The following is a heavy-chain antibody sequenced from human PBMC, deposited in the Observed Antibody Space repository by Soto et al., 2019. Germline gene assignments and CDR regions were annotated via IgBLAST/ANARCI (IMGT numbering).Heavy chain of an antibody. J-gene: IGHJ6*01. V-gene: IGHV1-8*01. D-gene: IGHD6-6*01. Sequence: QVQLVQSGAEVKKPGASVTVSCKASGYPFTSYDINWVRQATGKGLEGMGWMNPNSGNTGYAQKFKSRVTMTRNTSIRTAYMALSGLRSEDTAVYYCARGPHHSSSSYYYYHGLGGWGQGTTGNGSS. CDR1: GYPFTSYD. CDR2: MNPNSGNT. CDR3: ARGPHHSSSSYYYYHGLGG.